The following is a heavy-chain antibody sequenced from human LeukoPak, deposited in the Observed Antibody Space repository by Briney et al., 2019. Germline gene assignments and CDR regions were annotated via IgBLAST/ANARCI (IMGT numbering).Heavy chain of an antibody. J-gene: IGHJ6*03. V-gene: IGHV4-34*01. D-gene: IGHD6-13*01. CDR2: INHSGST. CDR3: ARAARYSSSWTNYYYYMDV. Sequence: PSETLSLTCAVYGGSFSGYYWSWIRQPPGKGLEWIGEINHSGSTNYNPSLKSRVTISVDTSKNQFSLKLSSVTAADTAVYYCARAARYSSSWTNYYYYMDVWGKGTTVTVSS. CDR1: GGSFSGYY.